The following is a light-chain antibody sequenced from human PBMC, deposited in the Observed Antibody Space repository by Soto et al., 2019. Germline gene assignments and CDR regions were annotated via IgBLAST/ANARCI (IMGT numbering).Light chain of an antibody. CDR3: QQYDNLVT. CDR1: QDINNY. CDR2: DAS. V-gene: IGKV1-33*01. J-gene: IGKJ4*01. Sequence: DIQMTQSPSSLSASIGDRVTITCQASQDINNYLNWYQQRPGTAPKLLIYDASNLETGVPSRFSGSGFGTDFTFTISSLQPEDSATYYCQQYDNLVTFGGGTKVEI.